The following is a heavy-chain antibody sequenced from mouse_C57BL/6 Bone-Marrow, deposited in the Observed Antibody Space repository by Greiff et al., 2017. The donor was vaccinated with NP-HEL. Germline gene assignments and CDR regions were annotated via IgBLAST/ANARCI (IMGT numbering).Heavy chain of an antibody. J-gene: IGHJ3*01. CDR3: ARRTGTGGFAY. CDR2: ISSGGSYT. V-gene: IGHV5-6*02. Sequence: DVHLVESGGDLVKPGGSLKLSCAASGFTFSSYGMSWVRQTPDKRLEWVATISSGGSYTYYPDSVKGRFTISRDNAKNTLYLQMSSLKSEDTAMYYCARRTGTGGFAYWGQGTLVTVSA. D-gene: IGHD4-1*01. CDR1: GFTFSSYG.